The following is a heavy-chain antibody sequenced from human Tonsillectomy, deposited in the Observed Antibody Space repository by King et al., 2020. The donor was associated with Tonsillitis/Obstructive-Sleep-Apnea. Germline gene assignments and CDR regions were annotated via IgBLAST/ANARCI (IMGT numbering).Heavy chain of an antibody. J-gene: IGHJ6*03. Sequence: VQLVESGAEVKKPGASVKVSCKASGYSFTSYGISWVRQAPGQGLEWMGWISAYNGNTIYAQKLQGRVTMTTDTSTTTAYMEMRSLRSDDTAVYYCARDRAGAPFYLDVWGTGATVTVSS. D-gene: IGHD1-26*01. CDR3: ARDRAGAPFYLDV. CDR2: ISAYNGNT. CDR1: GYSFTSYG. V-gene: IGHV1-18*01.